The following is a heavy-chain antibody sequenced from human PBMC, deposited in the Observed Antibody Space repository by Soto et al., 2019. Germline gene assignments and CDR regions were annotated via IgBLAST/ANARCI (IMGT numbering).Heavy chain of an antibody. CDR1: GFDFSSYG. Sequence: QMQLVESGGGVVQPGTSLRLSCAASGFDFSSYGMHWVRQAPGKGLEWVAVLGFDGGGRYYADSVKGRFTISRDNSKKMLYLQMDSVEAGDTALYDCARGAVGADCAMDVWGQGTTVTVSS. D-gene: IGHD1-26*01. CDR2: LGFDGGGR. V-gene: IGHV3-33*01. CDR3: ARGAVGADCAMDV. J-gene: IGHJ6*02.